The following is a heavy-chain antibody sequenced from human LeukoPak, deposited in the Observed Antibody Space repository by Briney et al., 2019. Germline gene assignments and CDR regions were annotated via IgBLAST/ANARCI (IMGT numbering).Heavy chain of an antibody. Sequence: PSETLSLTCTVSGRSISSFYWSWLRQPPGQGLEWLGYIYYTGSTNYNPSLTSRVTISVDTSKNRFSLKLSSVTAADTAVYYCAIIRGYSYGYLDYWGQGTLVTVSS. CDR2: IYYTGST. D-gene: IGHD5-18*01. J-gene: IGHJ4*02. CDR1: GRSISSFY. V-gene: IGHV4-59*08. CDR3: AIIRGYSYGYLDY.